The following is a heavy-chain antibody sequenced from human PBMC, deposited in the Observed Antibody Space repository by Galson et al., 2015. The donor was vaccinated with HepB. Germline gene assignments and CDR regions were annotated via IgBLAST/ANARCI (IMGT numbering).Heavy chain of an antibody. D-gene: IGHD3-22*01. V-gene: IGHV1-18*01. J-gene: IGHJ5*02. CDR2: ISAYNGNT. CDR3: ARDPTQNYYDSSGYIAGWFDP. Sequence: SVKVSCKASGYIFTSYGISWVRQAPGQGLEWMGWISAYNGNTNYAQKLQGRVTMTTDTSTSTAYMELRSLRSDDTAVYYCARDPTQNYYDSSGYIAGWFDPWGQGTLVTVSS. CDR1: GYIFTSYG.